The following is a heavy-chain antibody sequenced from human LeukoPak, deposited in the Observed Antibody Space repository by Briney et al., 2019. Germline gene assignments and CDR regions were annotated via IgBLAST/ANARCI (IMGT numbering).Heavy chain of an antibody. V-gene: IGHV3-7*03. D-gene: IGHD4-17*01. CDR2: IKQDGSEK. CDR3: TRGDYGDYYYYYGMDV. J-gene: IGHJ6*02. CDR1: GFTFSSYW. Sequence: GGSLRLSCAASGFTFSSYWMSWVRQAPGKGREWVANIKQDGSEKYYVDSVKGRFTISRDNAKNSLYLQMNSLRAEDTAVYYCTRGDYGDYYYYYGMDVWGQGTTVTVSS.